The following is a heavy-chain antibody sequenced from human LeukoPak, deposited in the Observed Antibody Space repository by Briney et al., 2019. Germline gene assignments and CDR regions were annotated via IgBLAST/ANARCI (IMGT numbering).Heavy chain of an antibody. CDR2: IDWGDDK. D-gene: IGHD4-17*01. V-gene: IGHV2-70*01. CDR3: ARFQYGDFLKYFDS. Sequence: SGPTLVNPTQTLTLTCTFSGFSLSTSGMCVSWIRQPPGKALEWLALIDWGDDKYYSAPLRTRLTISKDTSKNQVVLTMTNVDPVDTATYYCARFQYGDFLKYFDSWGQGILVTVSS. J-gene: IGHJ4*02. CDR1: GFSLSTSGMC.